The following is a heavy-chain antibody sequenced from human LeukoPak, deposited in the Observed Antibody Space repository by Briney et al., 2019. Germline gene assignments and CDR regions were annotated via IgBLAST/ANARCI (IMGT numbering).Heavy chain of an antibody. Sequence: GGSLRLSCAASGFTFSNSAMNWVRQAPGKGPEWVSVISGGGGSTFYADSVKGRFTISRGNSKNTLYLQMNSLRAEDTAVYYCAKARYSGYAFDAFDMWGQGTMVSVSS. CDR1: GFTFSNSA. CDR2: ISGGGGST. V-gene: IGHV3-23*01. J-gene: IGHJ3*02. D-gene: IGHD5-12*01. CDR3: AKARYSGYAFDAFDM.